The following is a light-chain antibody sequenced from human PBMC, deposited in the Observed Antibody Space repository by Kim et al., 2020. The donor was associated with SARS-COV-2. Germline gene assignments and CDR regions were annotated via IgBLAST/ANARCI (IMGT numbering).Light chain of an antibody. V-gene: IGKV3-20*01. CDR2: DAS. CDR3: QQYGNFPIT. CDR1: QSVTTY. Sequence: LSPGERGTLSCRASQSVTTYLAWYQQKPGQAPRLLIYDASSRATTIPDRFSGSGSGTDFTLTISRLEPVDFAVYFCQQYGNFPITFGQGTRLEIK. J-gene: IGKJ5*01.